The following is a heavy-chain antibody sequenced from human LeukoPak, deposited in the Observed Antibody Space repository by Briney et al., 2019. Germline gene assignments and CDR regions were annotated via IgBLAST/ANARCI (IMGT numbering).Heavy chain of an antibody. CDR1: GNTFTTYD. J-gene: IGHJ4*02. Sequence: GASVQVSCKASGNTFTTYDFNWVRQAPGQGFEWMGWMNPKTGRTGFAQKFRGRFTMTRNISISTAYLEVTNLRFEDTALYYCVTGVPWDRGQGSLIIVSS. CDR2: MNPKTGRT. CDR3: VTGVPWD. D-gene: IGHD1-26*01. V-gene: IGHV1-8*01.